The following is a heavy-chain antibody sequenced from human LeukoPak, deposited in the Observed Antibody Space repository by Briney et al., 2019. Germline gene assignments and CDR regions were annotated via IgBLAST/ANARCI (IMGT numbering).Heavy chain of an antibody. CDR2: IWSDGTNR. Sequence: GTSLRLSCEASGFIFNHYALHWVRQAPHKGLEWVAVIWSDGTNRYYADSVKGRFSIFRDDSQKRVFLQMNSLRAEDTAVYYCVSDAQRGFDYRNSLQYWGQGALVTVSS. CDR3: VSDAQRGFDYRNSLQY. V-gene: IGHV3-33*01. J-gene: IGHJ4*02. CDR1: GFIFNHYA. D-gene: IGHD4-11*01.